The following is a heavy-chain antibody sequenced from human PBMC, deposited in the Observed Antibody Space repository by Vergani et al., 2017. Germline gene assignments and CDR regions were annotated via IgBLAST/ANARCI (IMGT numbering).Heavy chain of an antibody. V-gene: IGHV3-15*05. CDR3: VRVKGSNWNDHLYDI. CDR1: GFTFSNAW. Sequence: EVQLVESGGGLVKPGGSLRLSCAASGFTFSNAWMSWVRQAPGKGLEWVGLIKSKIDGGTTDYAAPVKGRFTISRDDSKSYLYLQMNSLQTEDTALYYCVRVKGSNWNDHLYDIWGQGTLVTVSS. J-gene: IGHJ3*02. CDR2: IKSKIDGGTT. D-gene: IGHD1-1*01.